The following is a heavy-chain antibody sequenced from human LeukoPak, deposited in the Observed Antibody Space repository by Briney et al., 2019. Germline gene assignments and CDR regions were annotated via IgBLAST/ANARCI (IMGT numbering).Heavy chain of an antibody. Sequence: SETLSLTCTVSGGSISSGSYYWSWIRQPAGKGLEWIGRIYTSGSTNYNPSLKSRVTISVDTSKNQFSLKLSSVTAADTAAYYCARGYDILTGYLPDYWGQGTLVTVSS. CDR3: ARGYDILTGYLPDY. V-gene: IGHV4-61*02. J-gene: IGHJ4*02. CDR2: IYTSGST. D-gene: IGHD3-9*01. CDR1: GGSISSGSYY.